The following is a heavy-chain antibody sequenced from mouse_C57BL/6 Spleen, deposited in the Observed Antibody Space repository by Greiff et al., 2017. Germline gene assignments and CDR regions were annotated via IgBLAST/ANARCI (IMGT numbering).Heavy chain of an antibody. V-gene: IGHV1-26*01. CDR3: ASIYYGYDAY. CDR1: GYTFTDYY. CDR2: INPNNGGT. Sequence: VQLQQSGPELVKPGASVKISCKASGYTFTDYYMNWVKQSHGKSLEWIGDINPNNGGTSYNQKFKGKATLTVDKSSSTAYMELRSLTSEDSAVYYCASIYYGYDAYWGQGTLVTVSA. J-gene: IGHJ3*01. D-gene: IGHD2-2*01.